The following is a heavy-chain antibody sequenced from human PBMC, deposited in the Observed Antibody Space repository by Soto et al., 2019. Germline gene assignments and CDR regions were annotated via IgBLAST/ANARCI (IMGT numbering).Heavy chain of an antibody. Sequence: TSETLSLTCTVSGGSISSGGYYWSWIRQHPGKGLEWIGYIYYSGSTYYNPSLKSRVTISVDTSKNQFSLKLSSVTAADTAVYYCARGRIVVVPAATPNYYYYYGMDVWGQGTTVTVSS. CDR3: ARGRIVVVPAATPNYYYYYGMDV. CDR2: IYYSGST. D-gene: IGHD2-2*01. V-gene: IGHV4-31*03. CDR1: GGSISSGGYY. J-gene: IGHJ6*02.